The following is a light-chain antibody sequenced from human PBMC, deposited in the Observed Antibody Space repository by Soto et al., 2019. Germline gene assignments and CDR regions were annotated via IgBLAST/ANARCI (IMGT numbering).Light chain of an antibody. Sequence: QSALTQPASVSGSPGQSITISCTGTSSDVGGYNYVSWYQQHPGKAPNLMVYDVSNRPSGVSNRFSGSKSGNTASLIISGLQAEDEADYYCSSYTGSSTLGVVFGGGTKLTVL. CDR1: SSDVGGYNY. J-gene: IGLJ2*01. V-gene: IGLV2-14*01. CDR2: DVS. CDR3: SSYTGSSTLGVV.